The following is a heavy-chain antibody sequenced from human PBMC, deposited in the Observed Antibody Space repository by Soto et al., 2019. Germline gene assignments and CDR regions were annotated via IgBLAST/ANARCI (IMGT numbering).Heavy chain of an antibody. V-gene: IGHV1-46*03. Sequence: QVQLVQSGAEVKKPGASVKVSCKASGYTFTSTWMHWVRQAPGQGLEWMGIIIPYGGATTYAEKFQGNDTMTRATLTVMDVMEQNCLRSDDSGLYYCARDRLQSCAYWLIDYWGQGTQVTVSS. D-gene: IGHD3-22*01. J-gene: IGHJ4*02. CDR3: ARDRLQSCAYWLIDY. CDR1: GYTFTSTW. CDR2: IIPYGGAT.